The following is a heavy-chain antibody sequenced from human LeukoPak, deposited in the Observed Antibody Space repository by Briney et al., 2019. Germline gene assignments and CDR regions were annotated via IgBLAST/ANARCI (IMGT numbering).Heavy chain of an antibody. CDR2: ITSPGGST. Sequence: GRSLRLSCAASGFTFSSYAMHWVRQAPGKGLEYVSGITSPGGSTFYANSVKGRFSISRDNSKNTVYLQMGSLRGEDMAVYSCARGPKDGGYKYYFDYSGQGTQVTVSS. CDR3: ARGPKDGGYKYYFDY. D-gene: IGHD5-24*01. J-gene: IGHJ4*02. CDR1: GFTFSSYA. V-gene: IGHV3-64*01.